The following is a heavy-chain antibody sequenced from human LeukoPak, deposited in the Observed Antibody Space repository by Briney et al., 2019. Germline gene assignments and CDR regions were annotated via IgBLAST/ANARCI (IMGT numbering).Heavy chain of an antibody. Sequence: GGSLRLSCAASGFTVSSYGMHWVRQAPGKGLEWVAVISYDGSNKYYADSVKGRFTISRDNSKNTLYLQMNSLRAEDTAVYYCAKGVIRFSGSGYYGMDVWGKGTTVTVSS. V-gene: IGHV3-30*18. D-gene: IGHD3-10*01. CDR3: AKGVIRFSGSGYYGMDV. CDR1: GFTVSSYG. CDR2: ISYDGSNK. J-gene: IGHJ6*04.